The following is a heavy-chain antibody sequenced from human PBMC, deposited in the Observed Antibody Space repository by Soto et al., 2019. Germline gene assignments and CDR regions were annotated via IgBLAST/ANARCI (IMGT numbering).Heavy chain of an antibody. Sequence: GGSLRLSCTASGFMFSSYTMNWVRQAPGKGLEWVSSVSFRGDIYYADSLEGRFTISRDDAKNSLYLQMNSLRAEDTAVYYCAIGCSSASCYYYWGPGPLVTV. CDR2: VSFRGDI. V-gene: IGHV3-21*01. D-gene: IGHD2-2*01. J-gene: IGHJ4*02. CDR1: GFMFSSYT. CDR3: AIGCSSASCYYY.